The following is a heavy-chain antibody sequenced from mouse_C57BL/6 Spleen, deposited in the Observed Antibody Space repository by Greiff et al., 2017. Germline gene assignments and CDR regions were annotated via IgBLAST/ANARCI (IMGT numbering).Heavy chain of an antibody. V-gene: IGHV1-82*01. Sequence: VHLVESGPELVKPGASVKISCKASGYAFSSSWMNWVKQRPGKGLEWIGRISPGDGDTKYNGKCKGKAKLTADKSSSTAYMQRSSLTSEDSAVYFCARGDYFDYWGQGTTLTVSS. CDR3: ARGDYFDY. J-gene: IGHJ2*01. CDR2: ISPGDGDT. CDR1: GYAFSSSW.